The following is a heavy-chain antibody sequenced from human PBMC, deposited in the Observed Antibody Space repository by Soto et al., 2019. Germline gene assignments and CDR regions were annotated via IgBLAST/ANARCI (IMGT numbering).Heavy chain of an antibody. CDR3: AKGASGYSYGYGYYYYGMDV. J-gene: IGHJ6*02. V-gene: IGHV3-23*01. D-gene: IGHD5-18*01. CDR1: GFTFSSYA. Sequence: PVGSLRLSCAASGFTFSSYAMSWVRQAPGKGLEWVSAISGSGGSTYYADSVKGRFTISRDNSKNTLYLQMNSLRAEDTAVYYCAKGASGYSYGYGYYYYGMDVWGQGTTVTVSS. CDR2: ISGSGGST.